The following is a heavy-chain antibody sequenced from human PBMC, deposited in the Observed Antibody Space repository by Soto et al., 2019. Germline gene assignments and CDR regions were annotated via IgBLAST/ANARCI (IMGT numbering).Heavy chain of an antibody. V-gene: IGHV3-21*01. CDR1: GFTFSSYS. D-gene: IGHD2-15*01. CDR3: AREMRYCSGGSCYSAGMDV. Sequence: EVQLVESGGGLVKPGGSLRLSCAASGFTFSSYSMNWVRQAPGKGLEWVSSISSSSSYIYYADSVKGRFTISRDNAKNSLYLQMNSLRAEDTAVYYCAREMRYCSGGSCYSAGMDVWGQGTTVTVSS. J-gene: IGHJ6*02. CDR2: ISSSSSYI.